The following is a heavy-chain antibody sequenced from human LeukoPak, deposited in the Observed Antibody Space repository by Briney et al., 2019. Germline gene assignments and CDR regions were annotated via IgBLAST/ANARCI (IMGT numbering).Heavy chain of an antibody. J-gene: IGHJ4*02. V-gene: IGHV3-21*01. CDR2: ISSSSSYI. Sequence: GGSLRLSCAASGFRFSDFTMTWVRQAPGKGLEWVSSISSSSSYIYYADSVKGRFTISRDNAKNSLYLQMNSLRAEDTAVYYCARVVAVAGTGGFDYWGQGTLVTVSS. CDR3: ARVVAVAGTGGFDY. D-gene: IGHD6-19*01. CDR1: GFRFSDFT.